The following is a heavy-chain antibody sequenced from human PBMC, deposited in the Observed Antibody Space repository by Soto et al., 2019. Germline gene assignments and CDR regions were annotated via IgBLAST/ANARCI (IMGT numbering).Heavy chain of an antibody. J-gene: IGHJ6*02. Sequence: QVQLVQSGAEVREPGSSVKVSCKASGDTFSTDVISWVRQAPGQGLEWMGGIIPVFGTANYAQKFQGRVTITADESTNTAYMDLSILSSEDTAVFYCARGYSSARSYYYYYGMDVWGQGTTVTVS. D-gene: IGHD5-18*01. CDR1: GDTFSTDV. V-gene: IGHV1-69*12. CDR2: IIPVFGTA. CDR3: ARGYSSARSYYYYYGMDV.